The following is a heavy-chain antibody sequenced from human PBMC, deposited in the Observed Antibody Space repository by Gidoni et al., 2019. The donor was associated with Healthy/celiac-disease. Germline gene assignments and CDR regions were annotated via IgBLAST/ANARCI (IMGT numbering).Heavy chain of an antibody. D-gene: IGHD2-8*02. CDR1: GFTFSDDY. CDR2: ISSSGSTI. Sequence: QVQRVESGGGVVKPVGSLSLSCHASGFTFSDDYSSWIRQAPGKGLGWVSYISSSGSTIYYAESVKGRFTISRDNAKNSLYLQMNSLRAEDTAVYYCASPGGGGWDYWGQGTLGTVSS. V-gene: IGHV3-11*01. J-gene: IGHJ4*02. CDR3: ASPGGGGWDY.